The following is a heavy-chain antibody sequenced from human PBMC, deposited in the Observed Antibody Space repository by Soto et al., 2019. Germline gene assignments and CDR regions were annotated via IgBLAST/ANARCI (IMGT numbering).Heavy chain of an antibody. CDR1: GFTLSGYA. V-gene: IGHV3-64*01. J-gene: IGHJ6*03. Sequence: EVQLVESGGGLAQPGGSLRLSCAASGFTLSGYAMDWVRQAPGKGLEYVSGISSNGVGTYSANSVQGRFTISRDNSKNTVYLQMGSLRPEGMAVYYCARRARPDFYYMDVWGKGTTVTVSS. CDR2: ISSNGVGT. D-gene: IGHD6-6*01. CDR3: ARRARPDFYYMDV.